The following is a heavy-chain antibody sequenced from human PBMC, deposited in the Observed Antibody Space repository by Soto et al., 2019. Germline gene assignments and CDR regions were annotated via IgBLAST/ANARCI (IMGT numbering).Heavy chain of an antibody. CDR3: ARGSPPTFDY. CDR1: GFTFTNYA. CDR2: INAGNGNT. Sequence: ASVKVSCKASGFTFTNYAFTWVRQAPGQGLEWMGWINAGNGNTKSSQKFQGRVTITRDTSASTAYMELSSLRSEDTAVYYCARGSPPTFDYWGQGTLVTVSS. D-gene: IGHD1-26*01. V-gene: IGHV1-3*01. J-gene: IGHJ4*02.